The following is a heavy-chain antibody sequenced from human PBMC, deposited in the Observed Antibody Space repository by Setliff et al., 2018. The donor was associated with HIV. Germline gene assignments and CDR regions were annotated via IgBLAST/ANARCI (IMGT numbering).Heavy chain of an antibody. D-gene: IGHD6-13*01. Sequence: SETLSLTCTVSGGSTDSGSYYWAWIRQPPGKGLEWIGNVYYTGSTYYNPSLKSRVTMSVDTSKNQFSLKLTSLTAADTAVYYCARDGGSSWPFDYWGQGTLVTVSS. CDR2: VYYTGST. CDR1: GGSTDSGSYY. J-gene: IGHJ4*02. CDR3: ARDGGSSWPFDY. V-gene: IGHV4-39*07.